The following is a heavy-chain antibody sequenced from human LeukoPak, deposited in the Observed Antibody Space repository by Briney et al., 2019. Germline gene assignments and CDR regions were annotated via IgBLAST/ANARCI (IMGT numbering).Heavy chain of an antibody. CDR2: IYHSGST. CDR1: GCSISSSNW. D-gene: IGHD2-21*02. CDR3: ARDKGDPDNYYYYGMDV. V-gene: IGHV4-4*02. Sequence: LETLSLTCAVSGCSISSSNWWSWVRQPPGKGLEWIGEIYHSGSTNYNPSLKSRVTISVDKSKNQFSLKLSSVTAADTAVYYCARDKGDPDNYYYYGMDVWGKGTTVTVSS. J-gene: IGHJ6*04.